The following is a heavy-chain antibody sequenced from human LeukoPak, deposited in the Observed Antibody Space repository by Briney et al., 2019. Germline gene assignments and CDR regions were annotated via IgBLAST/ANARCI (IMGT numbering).Heavy chain of an antibody. J-gene: IGHJ4*02. CDR3: AREPFWSGYYTGSFDY. V-gene: IGHV4-34*01. D-gene: IGHD3-3*01. Sequence: SETLSLTCAVYGGSFSGYYWSWIRQPPGKGLEWIGEINHSGSTNYNPSLKSRVTISADTSKNQFSLKLSSVTAADTAVYYCAREPFWSGYYTGSFDYWGQGTLVTVSS. CDR2: INHSGST. CDR1: GGSFSGYY.